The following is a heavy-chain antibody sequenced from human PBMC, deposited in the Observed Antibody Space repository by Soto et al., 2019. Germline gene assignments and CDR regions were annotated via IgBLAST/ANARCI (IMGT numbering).Heavy chain of an antibody. V-gene: IGHV3-53*01. CDR3: APRPGGGGY. J-gene: IGHJ4*02. Sequence: EVQLVESGGGLIQPGGSLRLSCAVSGFTVSNNYMSWVRQAPGKGLEGVSVIYSGGYTAYGDSVKGRFTISRDNSKNTLYLQRKGLRAAAPAVFYWAPRPGGGGYWGQGTLVTVSS. D-gene: IGHD3-10*01. CDR2: IYSGGYT. CDR1: GFTVSNNY.